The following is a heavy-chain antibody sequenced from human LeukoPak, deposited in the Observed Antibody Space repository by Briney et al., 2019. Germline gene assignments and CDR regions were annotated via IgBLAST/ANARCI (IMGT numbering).Heavy chain of an antibody. V-gene: IGHV3-23*01. CDR2: ISGIGDRT. CDR3: AKRRGLELLYYYYMDV. Sequence: GGTLRLSCAASGFTFSTYGMSWVRQASGKGLEWVSGISGIGDRTYYADSVKGRFAISRDNSKNTLYLQMNSLRAEDTAVYYCAKRRGLELLYYYYMDVWGKGTTVTVSS. D-gene: IGHD1-7*01. J-gene: IGHJ6*03. CDR1: GFTFSTYG.